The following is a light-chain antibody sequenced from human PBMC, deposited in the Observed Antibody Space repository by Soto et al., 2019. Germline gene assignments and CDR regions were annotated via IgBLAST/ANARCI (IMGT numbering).Light chain of an antibody. CDR3: KQYDSAPFT. J-gene: IGKJ3*01. V-gene: IGKV1-27*01. CDR1: QDIVNY. Sequence: DIQMTQSPSSLSASVGDRVTITCRASQDIVNYLAWYQQKPGKVPKLLIYAESTLQSGVPSRFSGSGSETDFTLTTSSLQPQDVATYYCKQYDSAPFTFGPGTKVDIK. CDR2: AES.